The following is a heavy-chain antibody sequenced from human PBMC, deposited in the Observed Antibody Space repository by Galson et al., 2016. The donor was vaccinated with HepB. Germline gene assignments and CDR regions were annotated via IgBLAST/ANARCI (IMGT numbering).Heavy chain of an antibody. D-gene: IGHD3-16*01. CDR2: ISHTGNT. J-gene: IGHJ6*03. Sequence: TLSLTCVVSGGSISNGGYSWSWIRQPPGKGLEWIGSISHTGNTYYNPPLRSRVTISIDRSKNQFSLKLNSVTAADTAVYYCARVWSHYYYYMDVWGKGTTVTVSS. CDR3: ARVWSHYYYYMDV. V-gene: IGHV4-30-2*01. CDR1: GGSISNGGYS.